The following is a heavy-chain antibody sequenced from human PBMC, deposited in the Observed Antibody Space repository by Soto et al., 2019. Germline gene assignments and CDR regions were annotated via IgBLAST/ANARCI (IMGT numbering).Heavy chain of an antibody. CDR3: ASTPTRILRYFDWLLLY. CDR2: IIPRSAKS. D-gene: IGHD3-9*01. V-gene: IGHV1-69*13. Sequence: SVKVSCKASGDMFSTYTITWMRQAPGRGLEWVGGIIPRSAKSNYAQKFEGRVTITADESTSTAYMELSSLRSEDTAVYYCASTPTRILRYFDWLLLYWGQGTLVTVAS. J-gene: IGHJ4*02. CDR1: GDMFSTYT.